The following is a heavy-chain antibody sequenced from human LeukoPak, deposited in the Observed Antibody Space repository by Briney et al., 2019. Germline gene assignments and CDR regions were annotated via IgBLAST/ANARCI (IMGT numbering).Heavy chain of an antibody. V-gene: IGHV4-4*02. Sequence: SGTLSLTCAASGGSISSSNWWSWVRQPPGKGLEWTGEIYHSGSTNYNPSLKSRVTISVDKSKNQFSLKLSSVTAADTAVYYCAREARSGYYDSSGTYVYWGQGTLVTVSS. CDR3: AREARSGYYDSSGTYVY. J-gene: IGHJ4*02. D-gene: IGHD3-22*01. CDR2: IYHSGST. CDR1: GGSISSSNW.